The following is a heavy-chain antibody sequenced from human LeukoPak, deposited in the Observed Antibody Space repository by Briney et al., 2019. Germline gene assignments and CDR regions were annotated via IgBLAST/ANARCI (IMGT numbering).Heavy chain of an antibody. CDR1: GFTFDSNW. V-gene: IGHV3-7*01. CDR2: IKQDGSEK. CDR3: ARDKYYDRYFDA. D-gene: IGHD3-22*01. J-gene: IGHJ4*02. Sequence: GGSLRLSCVASGFTFDSNWMSWVRQAPGKGLEWVANIKQDGSEKYYVDSVKGRFTISRDNAKNSVSLQMNSLRAEDTAMYYCARDKYYDRYFDAWGQGTLVTVSS.